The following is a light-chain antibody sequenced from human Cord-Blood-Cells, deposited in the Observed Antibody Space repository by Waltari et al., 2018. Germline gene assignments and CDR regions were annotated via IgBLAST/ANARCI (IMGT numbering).Light chain of an antibody. CDR1: QRVSSY. J-gene: IGKJ5*01. Sequence: EIVLTQSPATLSLSPGERATLSCRASQRVSSYLAWYQQKPGQAPRLLIYDASNRATGIPARFSGSGSGTYFTLTISSLEPEDFAVYYCQQRSNWPITFGQGTRLEIK. V-gene: IGKV3-11*01. CDR2: DAS. CDR3: QQRSNWPIT.